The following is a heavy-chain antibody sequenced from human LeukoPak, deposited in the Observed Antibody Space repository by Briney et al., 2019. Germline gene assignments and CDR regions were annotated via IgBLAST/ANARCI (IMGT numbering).Heavy chain of an antibody. D-gene: IGHD3-22*01. Sequence: GGSLRLSCAASGFTFSSSAMSWVRQAPGKGLEWVSAISNNGGYTYYADSVQGRFTISRDNSKSTLCLQMNSLRAEDTAVYYCARARGVSTGYRPIDYWGQGTLVTVSS. V-gene: IGHV3-23*01. CDR2: ISNNGGYT. J-gene: IGHJ4*02. CDR3: ARARGVSTGYRPIDY. CDR1: GFTFSSSA.